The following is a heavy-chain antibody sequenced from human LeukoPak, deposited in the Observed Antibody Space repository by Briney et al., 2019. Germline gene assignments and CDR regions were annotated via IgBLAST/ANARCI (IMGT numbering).Heavy chain of an antibody. Sequence: SETLSLTCTVPGGSISSSSYYWGWIRQPPGKGLDWIVSIYYSGNTFYNPSLKSRVTISVDTSKNQFSLKPSSVTAADTAVYYCARFGVRLYAFDIWGQGTMVTVSS. J-gene: IGHJ3*02. D-gene: IGHD3-16*01. CDR3: ARFGVRLYAFDI. CDR1: GGSISSSSYY. CDR2: IYYSGNT. V-gene: IGHV4-39*07.